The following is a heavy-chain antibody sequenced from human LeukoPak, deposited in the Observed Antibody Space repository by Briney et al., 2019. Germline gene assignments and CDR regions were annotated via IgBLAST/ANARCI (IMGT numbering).Heavy chain of an antibody. Sequence: GGSLRLSCAASGFTFSSYGMHWVRQAPGKGLEWVAFIRYDGSNKYYADSVKGRFTISRDNSKNTLYLQMNSLRAEDTAVYYCARDGLRGVVGVTATPDYWGQGTLVTVSS. CDR3: ARDGLRGVVGVTATPDY. D-gene: IGHD2-15*01. CDR2: IRYDGSNK. CDR1: GFTFSSYG. V-gene: IGHV3-30*02. J-gene: IGHJ4*02.